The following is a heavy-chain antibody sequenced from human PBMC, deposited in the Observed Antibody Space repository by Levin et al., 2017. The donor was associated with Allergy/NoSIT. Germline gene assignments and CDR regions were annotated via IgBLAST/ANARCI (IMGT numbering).Heavy chain of an antibody. CDR3: ATDKPNWGIGY. D-gene: IGHD7-27*01. J-gene: IGHJ4*02. CDR1: FFPLLLSP. V-gene: IGHV3-48*01. Sequence: GGSLLLSFSFSFFPLLLSPLPFFLPSPFPFLSFVSYISSGSSAIYYADSVKGRFTISRDNAKNSLYLQMNSLGPEDTAVYYCATDKPNWGIGYWGRGTLVTVSS. CDR2: ISSGSSAI.